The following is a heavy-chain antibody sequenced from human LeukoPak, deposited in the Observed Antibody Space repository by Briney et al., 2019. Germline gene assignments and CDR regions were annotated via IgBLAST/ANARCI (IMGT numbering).Heavy chain of an antibody. CDR3: ARDPDGLAGGY. D-gene: IGHD6-13*01. V-gene: IGHV4-59*01. CDR1: GVSISSYY. Sequence: SETLSLTCTVSGVSISSYYWSWIRQPPGKGLEWIGYIYYSGSTNYNPSLKSRVTISVDTSKNQFSLKLSSVTAADTAVYYCARDPDGLAGGYWGQGTLVTVSS. CDR2: IYYSGST. J-gene: IGHJ4*02.